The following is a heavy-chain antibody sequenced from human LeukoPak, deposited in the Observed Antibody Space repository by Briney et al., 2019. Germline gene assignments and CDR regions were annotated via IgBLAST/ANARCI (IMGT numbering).Heavy chain of an antibody. J-gene: IGHJ5*02. D-gene: IGHD5-18*01. CDR3: ANMGYSYAPGLFDP. V-gene: IGHV4-39*07. CDR2: MYHNGST. CDR1: GGSISSYSYY. Sequence: PSETLSLTCTVSGGSISSYSYYWGWIRQPPGKGLEWIGSMYHNGSTYYNPSLKSRVTISVDTSKNQFSLKLSSVTAADTAVYYCANMGYSYAPGLFDPWGQGTLVTVSS.